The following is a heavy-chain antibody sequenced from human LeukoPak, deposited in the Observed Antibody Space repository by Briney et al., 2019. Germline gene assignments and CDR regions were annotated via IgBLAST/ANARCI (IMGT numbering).Heavy chain of an antibody. CDR2: IIPIFGTA. CDR3: AREATMVRGVLNWFDP. D-gene: IGHD3-10*01. Sequence: SVKVSCKASGGTFSSYAISWVRQAPGQGLEWMGGIIPIFGTANYAQKFQGRVTITADESTSTAYMELSSLRSEDTAVYYCAREATMVRGVLNWFDPWGREPWSPSPQ. J-gene: IGHJ5*02. CDR1: GGTFSSYA. V-gene: IGHV1-69*13.